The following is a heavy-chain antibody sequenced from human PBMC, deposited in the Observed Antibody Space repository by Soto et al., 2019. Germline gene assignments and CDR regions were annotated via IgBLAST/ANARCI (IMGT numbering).Heavy chain of an antibody. CDR1: GDSMGTGGHY. D-gene: IGHD7-27*01. CDR2: IYYSGAT. CDR3: ARDKDLRTTVWGY. Sequence: QVHLQESGPGLVRPSQSLSLTCTVSGDSMGTGGHYYNWIRQVPGKGLEWIGYIYYSGATHYSPSLRARSTISRDTSKTQFSLTLISVTAADTALYYCARDKDLRTTVWGYWVHGIQNTISS. J-gene: IGHJ4*01. V-gene: IGHV4-31*03.